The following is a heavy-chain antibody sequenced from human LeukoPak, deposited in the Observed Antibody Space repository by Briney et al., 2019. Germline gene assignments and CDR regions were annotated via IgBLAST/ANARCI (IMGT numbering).Heavy chain of an antibody. Sequence: PGGSLRLSCAASGFTFISYAMSWVRQAPGRGLEWVSTILGSGCDGCTYYADSVKGRFTISRDNSKNTLYLQMYSLRAEDTAVYYCVKEEWLGKMNYFDYWGQGTLVTVSS. CDR2: ILGSGCDGCT. V-gene: IGHV3-23*01. CDR1: GFTFISYA. J-gene: IGHJ4*02. CDR3: VKEEWLGKMNYFDY. D-gene: IGHD3-3*01.